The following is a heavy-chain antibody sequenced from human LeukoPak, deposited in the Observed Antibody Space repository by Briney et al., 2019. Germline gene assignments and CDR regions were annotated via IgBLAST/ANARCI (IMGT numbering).Heavy chain of an antibody. CDR2: ISYSGST. CDR1: GGSISSYY. Sequence: SETLSLTCTVSGGSISSYYWSWIRQPPGKGLEWMGYISYSGSTNFNPSLKSRVTISVDTSKNQFSLKLSSVTAADTAVYYCAREGTAGTNLNWFDPWGQGTLVTVSS. CDR3: AREGTAGTNLNWFDP. V-gene: IGHV4-59*01. D-gene: IGHD1-1*01. J-gene: IGHJ5*02.